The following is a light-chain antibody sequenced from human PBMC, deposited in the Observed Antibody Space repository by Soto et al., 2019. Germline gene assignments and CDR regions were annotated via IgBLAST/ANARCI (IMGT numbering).Light chain of an antibody. Sequence: QSALTQPPSASGSPGQSVTISCTGTNIDVGGYNYVAWYQQHPGTAPKVIIYEVTKRPSGVPDRFIGSKSGNTASLTISGLQAEDEADYFCSSYASNDILFVFGTGTKVTVL. CDR1: NIDVGGYNY. J-gene: IGLJ1*01. V-gene: IGLV2-8*01. CDR3: SSYASNDILFV. CDR2: EVT.